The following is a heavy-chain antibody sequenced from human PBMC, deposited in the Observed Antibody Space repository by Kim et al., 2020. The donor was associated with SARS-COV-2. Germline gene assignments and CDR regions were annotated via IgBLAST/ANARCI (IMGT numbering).Heavy chain of an antibody. J-gene: IGHJ4*02. CDR3: ARVDSSWSYDY. CDR2: T. Sequence: TSYAQKFQGRVTMTRDTSTSTVYMELSSLRSEDTAVYYCARVDSSWSYDYWGQGTLVTVSS. D-gene: IGHD6-6*01. V-gene: IGHV1-46*01.